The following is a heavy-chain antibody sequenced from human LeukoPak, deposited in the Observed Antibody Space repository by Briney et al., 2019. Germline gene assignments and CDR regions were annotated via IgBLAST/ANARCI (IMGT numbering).Heavy chain of an antibody. Sequence: SETLSLTCTVSGGSISSYYWSWIRQPAGKGLEWIGRIYTSGSTNYNPSLKSRVTMSVDTSKNQFSLKLSSVTAADTAVYYCARDKVVTAIQDWYFDLWGRGTLVTVSS. CDR2: IYTSGST. V-gene: IGHV4-4*07. CDR1: GGSISSYY. J-gene: IGHJ2*01. CDR3: ARDKVVTAIQDWYFDL. D-gene: IGHD2-21*02.